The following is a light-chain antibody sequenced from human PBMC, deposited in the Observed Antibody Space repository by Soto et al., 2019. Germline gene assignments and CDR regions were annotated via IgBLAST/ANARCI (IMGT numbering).Light chain of an antibody. V-gene: IGLV2-8*01. CDR3: SSLAGFAGNYDVV. Sequence: QSALTQPPSASGSPGQSVTISCSGTSSDVGGYNYVSWYQRHPGQAPKLMIYDVATRPTGVPDRFSGSKSGNTASLTVSGLQAEDEATYYCSSLAGFAGNYDVVFGGGTKLTVL. CDR1: SSDVGGYNY. CDR2: DVA. J-gene: IGLJ3*02.